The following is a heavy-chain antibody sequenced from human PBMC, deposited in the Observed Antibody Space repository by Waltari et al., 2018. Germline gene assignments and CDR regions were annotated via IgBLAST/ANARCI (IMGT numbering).Heavy chain of an antibody. CDR3: ARGQLRFLEWLSYYYYMDV. CDR1: GGSFSGYY. J-gene: IGHJ6*03. CDR2: INHSGST. Sequence: QVQLQQWGAGLLKPSETLSLTCAVYGGSFSGYYWSWIRQPPGKGLEWIGEINHSGSTNDNPSLKSRVTISVDTSKNQFSLKLSSVTAADTAVYYCARGQLRFLEWLSYYYYMDVWGKGTTVTISS. V-gene: IGHV4-34*01. D-gene: IGHD3-3*01.